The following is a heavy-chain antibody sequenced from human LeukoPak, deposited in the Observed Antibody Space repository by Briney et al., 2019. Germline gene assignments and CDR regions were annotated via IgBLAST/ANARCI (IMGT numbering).Heavy chain of an antibody. CDR1: GFTFSSYS. CDR2: ISSSSSYI. D-gene: IGHD2-15*01. Sequence: GGSLRLSCAASGFTFSSYSMNWVRQAPGKGLEWVSSISSSSSYIYYADSVKGRFTISRDNAKNSLCLQMNSLRAEDTAVYYCAILQGYCSGGSCYGPWGQGTLVTVSS. J-gene: IGHJ5*02. CDR3: AILQGYCSGGSCYGP. V-gene: IGHV3-21*01.